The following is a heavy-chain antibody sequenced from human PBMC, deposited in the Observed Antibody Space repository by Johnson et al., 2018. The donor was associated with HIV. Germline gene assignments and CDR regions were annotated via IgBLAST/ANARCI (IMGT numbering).Heavy chain of an antibody. V-gene: IGHV3-74*02. Sequence: VQLVESGGGVVQPGRSLRLSCVASGFTFSSYTMHWVRQAPGKGLAWVARMNADGNTTTYAASVKGRFTISRDNAKNSLYLQMNSLRAEDTAVYYCAREYDAFDIWGQGTMVTVSS. CDR1: GFTFSSYT. D-gene: IGHD3-10*01. CDR2: MNADGNTT. J-gene: IGHJ3*02. CDR3: AREYDAFDI.